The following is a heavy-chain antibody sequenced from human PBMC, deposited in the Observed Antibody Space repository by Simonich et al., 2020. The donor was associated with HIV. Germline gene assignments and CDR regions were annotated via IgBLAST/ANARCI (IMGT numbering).Heavy chain of an antibody. Sequence: QVQLVESGGGVVQPGRSLRLSCAASGFTFSSYAMHWVRRAPGKGLEWVAVISYDGSNKYYADSVKGRFTISRDKSKNTLYLQMNSLRAEDTAVYYCASGGSISSVWADDYWGQGTLVTVSS. CDR2: ISYDGSNK. J-gene: IGHJ4*02. D-gene: IGHD3-16*01. CDR3: ASGGSISSVWADDY. V-gene: IGHV3-30*07. CDR1: GFTFSSYA.